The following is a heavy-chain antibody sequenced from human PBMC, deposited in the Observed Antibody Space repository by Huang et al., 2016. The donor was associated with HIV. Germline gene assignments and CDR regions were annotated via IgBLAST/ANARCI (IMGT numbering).Heavy chain of an antibody. CDR2: IYPFESKS. CDR1: GYSFSIYW. V-gene: IGHV5-51*03. J-gene: IGHJ3*01. CDR3: AKGRRAFDV. Sequence: EVQLVQSGAEVKKPGESLKISCTGSGYSFSIYWIAWVHQMPGKGLEWMGIIYPFESKSTDSPSFEGHLSISVDKSINTVYLHWSSMKAADTAIYYCAKGRRAFDVWGQGTWVTVSS.